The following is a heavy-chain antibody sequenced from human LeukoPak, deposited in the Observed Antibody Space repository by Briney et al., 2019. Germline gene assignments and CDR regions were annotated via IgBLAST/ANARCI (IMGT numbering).Heavy chain of an antibody. V-gene: IGHV3-21*01. CDR3: ARDKGTEGLLPRGDWYFDL. Sequence: GGSLRLSCAASGFTFSSYSMNWVRQAPGKGLEWVSSISSSSTYIYYAGSVKGRFTISRDNAKNSLFLQMNSLRAEDTAVYYCARDKGTEGLLPRGDWYFDLWGRGTLVTVSS. J-gene: IGHJ2*01. CDR1: GFTFSSYS. CDR2: ISSSSTYI. D-gene: IGHD3-3*01.